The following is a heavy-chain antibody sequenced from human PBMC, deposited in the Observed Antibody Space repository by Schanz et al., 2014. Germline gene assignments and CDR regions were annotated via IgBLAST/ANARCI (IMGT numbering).Heavy chain of an antibody. CDR1: GFPLRNSD. Sequence: EVQLVESGGGLVQPGGSLRLSCAASGFPLRNSDIHLVRQGTGKGLEWVSTIGYLGDTYYPDSVKGRFTVSRDSGQNSLYLQMNSLRAGDTAVYYCARGTDWNLHYWGQGALVTVSS. D-gene: IGHD1-1*01. J-gene: IGHJ4*02. CDR3: ARGTDWNLHY. V-gene: IGHV3-13*01. CDR2: IGYLGDT.